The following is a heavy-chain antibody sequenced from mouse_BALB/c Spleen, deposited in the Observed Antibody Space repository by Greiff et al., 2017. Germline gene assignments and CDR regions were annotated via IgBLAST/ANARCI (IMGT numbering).Heavy chain of an antibody. V-gene: IGHV2-2*02. CDR3: ARMDGYYYAMDY. J-gene: IGHJ4*01. D-gene: IGHD2-3*01. CDR2: IWSGGST. CDR1: GFSLTSYG. Sequence: QVQLKESGPGLVQPSQSLSITCTVSGFSLTSYGVHWVRQSPGKGLEWLGVIWSGGSTDYNAAFISRLSISKDNSKSQVFFKMNSLQANDTAIYYCARMDGYYYAMDYWGQGTSVTVSS.